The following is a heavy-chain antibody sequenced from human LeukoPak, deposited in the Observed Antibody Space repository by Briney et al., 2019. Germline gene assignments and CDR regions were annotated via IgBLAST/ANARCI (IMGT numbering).Heavy chain of an antibody. V-gene: IGHV3-48*03. J-gene: IGHJ6*04. CDR1: GFTFRRYG. D-gene: IGHD3-10*02. CDR2: ISSSGSTI. CDR3: AELGITMIGGV. Sequence: GGTLRLSCSASGFTFRRYGMSWVRQAPGKGLEWVSYISSSGSTIYYADSVKGRFTISRDNAKNSLYLQMNSLRAEDTAVYYCAELGITMIGGVWGKGTTVTISS.